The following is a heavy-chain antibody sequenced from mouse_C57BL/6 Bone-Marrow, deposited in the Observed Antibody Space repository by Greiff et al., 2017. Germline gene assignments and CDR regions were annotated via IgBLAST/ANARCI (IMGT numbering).Heavy chain of an antibody. Sequence: QVQLKESGPELVKPGASVKISCKASGYAFSSSWMNWVKQRPGKGLEWIGRIYPGDGDTNYTGKFKGKATLTADKSSITAYMQLSSLTSEDSAVYFCARRAFPTVVARGYYYAMDYWGQGTSVTVSS. J-gene: IGHJ4*01. CDR3: ARRAFPTVVARGYYYAMDY. V-gene: IGHV1-82*01. D-gene: IGHD1-1*01. CDR1: GYAFSSSW. CDR2: IYPGDGDT.